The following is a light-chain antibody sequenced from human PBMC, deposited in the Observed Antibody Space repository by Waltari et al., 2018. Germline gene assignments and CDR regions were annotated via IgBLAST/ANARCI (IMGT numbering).Light chain of an antibody. CDR3: QQNYSPPPIT. J-gene: IGKJ3*01. CDR2: AAS. Sequence: DIQMTQSPSSLSASVGDRVTITCRTSQSISNFLNWYQQKPGKAPKLLIYAASNLQSGVPSRFSGGVSGTDFTLTISNMQPEDFATYYCQQNYSPPPITFGPGKKG. CDR1: QSISNF. V-gene: IGKV1-39*01.